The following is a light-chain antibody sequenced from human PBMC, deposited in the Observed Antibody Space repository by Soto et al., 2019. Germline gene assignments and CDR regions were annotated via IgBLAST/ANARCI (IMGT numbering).Light chain of an antibody. V-gene: IGLV2-23*03. J-gene: IGLJ2*01. Sequence: QPVLTQPASVSGSPGQSITISCTGTSSDVGSYNLVSWYQQHPGKAPKLMIYEGSKRPSGVSNPFSGSKSGNTASLTISGLQAEDEADYYCCSYAGSSTFIVFGGGTQLTVL. CDR1: SSDVGSYNL. CDR3: CSYAGSSTFIV. CDR2: EGS.